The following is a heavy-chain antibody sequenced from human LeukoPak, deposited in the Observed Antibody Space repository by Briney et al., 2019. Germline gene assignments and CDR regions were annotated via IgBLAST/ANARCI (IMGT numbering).Heavy chain of an antibody. Sequence: GGSLRLSCAASGFTFISYSMNWVRQAPGKGLEWVSSISSSSSYIYYADSVKGRFTISRDNAKNSLYLQMNSLRAEDTAVYYCARVFANYYDSSGYSIPDYWGQGTLVTVSS. CDR2: ISSSSSYI. J-gene: IGHJ4*02. V-gene: IGHV3-21*01. CDR1: GFTFISYS. CDR3: ARVFANYYDSSGYSIPDY. D-gene: IGHD3-22*01.